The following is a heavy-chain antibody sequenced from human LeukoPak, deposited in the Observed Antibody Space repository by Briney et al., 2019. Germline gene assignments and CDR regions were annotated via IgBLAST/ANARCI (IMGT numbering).Heavy chain of an antibody. CDR3: ARRNGGMGGYFD. V-gene: IGHV4-59*08. J-gene: IGHJ4*02. CDR2: IYYSGST. CDR1: GGSISSYY. D-gene: IGHD1-26*01. Sequence: PSETLSLTCTVSGGSISSYYWSWIRQPPGKGLEWIGYIYYSGSTNYNPSLKSRVTISVDTSKNQSSLKLSSVTAADTAVYYCARRNGGMGGYFDWGQGTLVTVSS.